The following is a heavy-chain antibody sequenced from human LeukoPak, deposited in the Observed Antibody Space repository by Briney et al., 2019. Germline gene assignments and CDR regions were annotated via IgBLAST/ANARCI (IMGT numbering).Heavy chain of an antibody. V-gene: IGHV3-66*02. Sequence: GGSLRLSCAASGFTVSSNYMSWVRQAPGKGLEWVSVIYSGGSTYYADSVRGRFTISRDNSKNTLYLQMNSLRAEDTAVYHCATGSVLEWFLFDYWGQGTLVTVSS. CDR3: ATGSVLEWFLFDY. J-gene: IGHJ4*02. CDR2: IYSGGST. CDR1: GFTVSSNY. D-gene: IGHD3-3*01.